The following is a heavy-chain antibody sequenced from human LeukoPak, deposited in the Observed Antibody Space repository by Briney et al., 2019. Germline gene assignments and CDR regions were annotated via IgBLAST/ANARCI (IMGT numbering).Heavy chain of an antibody. J-gene: IGHJ4*02. CDR1: GGSISSSSYY. Sequence: SETLSLTCTVSGGSISSSSYYWGWIRQPPGKGLEWIGSIYCSGSTYYNPSLKSRVTISVDTSKNQFSLKLSSVTAADTAVYYCARLSPNIVVVVAATRGPFDYWGQGTLVTVSS. CDR2: IYCSGST. D-gene: IGHD2-15*01. V-gene: IGHV4-39*01. CDR3: ARLSPNIVVVVAATRGPFDY.